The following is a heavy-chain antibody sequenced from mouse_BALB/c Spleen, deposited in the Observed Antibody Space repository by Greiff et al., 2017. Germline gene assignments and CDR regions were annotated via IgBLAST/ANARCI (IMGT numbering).Heavy chain of an antibody. CDR2: ISSGGSYT. CDR1: GFTFSSYT. J-gene: IGHJ3*01. CDR3: TRDQGYRYDGAWFAY. D-gene: IGHD2-14*01. Sequence: EVMLVESGGGLVKPGGSLKLSCAASGFTFSSYTMSWVRQTPEKRLEWVATISSGGSYTYYPDSVKGRFTISRDNAKNTLYLQMSSLKSEDTAMYYCTRDQGYRYDGAWFAYWGQGTLVTVSA. V-gene: IGHV5-6-4*01.